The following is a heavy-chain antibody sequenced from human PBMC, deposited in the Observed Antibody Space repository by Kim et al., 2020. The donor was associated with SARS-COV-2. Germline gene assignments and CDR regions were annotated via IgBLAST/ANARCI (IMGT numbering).Heavy chain of an antibody. V-gene: IGHV3-30*02. Sequence: VKGRFTISRDKSKNTLYLQMNSLRAEDMAVYYCAKEGATITGGYYYGMDVWGQGTTVTVSS. D-gene: IGHD5-12*01. J-gene: IGHJ6*02. CDR3: AKEGATITGGYYYGMDV.